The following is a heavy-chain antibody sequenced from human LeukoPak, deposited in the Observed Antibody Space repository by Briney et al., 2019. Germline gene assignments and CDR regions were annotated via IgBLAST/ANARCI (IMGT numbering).Heavy chain of an antibody. J-gene: IGHJ5*02. CDR2: IYSGGST. Sequence: GGSLRLSCAAPGFTVSSSYMSWVRQAPGKGMEWVSVIYSGGSTYYADSVKGRFTISRDNSKNTLYLQMNSLRAEDTAVYYCARDLEGFDPWGQGTLVTVSS. V-gene: IGHV3-53*01. CDR1: GFTVSSSY. CDR3: ARDLEGFDP.